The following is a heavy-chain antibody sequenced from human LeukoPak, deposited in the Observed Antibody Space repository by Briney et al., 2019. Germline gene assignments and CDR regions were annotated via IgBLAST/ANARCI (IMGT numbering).Heavy chain of an antibody. V-gene: IGHV4-39*07. D-gene: IGHD6-13*01. Sequence: NPSETLSLTCIVSGGSISSSIYYWAWVRQPPGKGLEWIGTVFYNGATQYSPSFQGQVTISADKSISTAYLQWSSLKASDTAMYYCARQRSRSSSWLRDAFDIWGQGTMVTVSS. CDR3: ARQRSRSSSWLRDAFDI. CDR2: VFYNGAT. CDR1: GGSISSSIYY. J-gene: IGHJ3*02.